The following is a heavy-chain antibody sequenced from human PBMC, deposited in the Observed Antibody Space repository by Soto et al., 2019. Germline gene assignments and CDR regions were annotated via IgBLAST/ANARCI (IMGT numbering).Heavy chain of an antibody. V-gene: IGHV3-23*01. J-gene: IGHJ4*02. D-gene: IGHD3-9*01. CDR2: ISGSGGST. CDR3: VKDPSFLSEVDGLPD. CDR1: GFTFSSYA. Sequence: EVQLLESGGGLVQPGGSLRLSCAASGFTFSSYAMSWVRQAPGKGLEWVSAISGSGGSTYYADSVKGRFTISRDNSKNTLYLQMNSLRAEDTAVYYCVKDPSFLSEVDGLPDWGQGTLVTVSS.